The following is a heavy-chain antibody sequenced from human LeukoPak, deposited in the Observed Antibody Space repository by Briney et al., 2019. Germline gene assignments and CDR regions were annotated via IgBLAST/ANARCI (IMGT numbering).Heavy chain of an antibody. V-gene: IGHV4-31*03. CDR3: ARGRRYSSSSVWFDP. J-gene: IGHJ5*02. CDR2: IYYSGST. Sequence: SQTLSLTCTVSGGSISSGGYYWSWIRQHPGKGLEWIGYIYYSGSTYYNPSLKSRVTISVDTSKNQFSLKLSSVTAADTAVYYCARGRRYSSSSVWFDPWGQGTLVTVSS. D-gene: IGHD6-6*01. CDR1: GGSISSGGYY.